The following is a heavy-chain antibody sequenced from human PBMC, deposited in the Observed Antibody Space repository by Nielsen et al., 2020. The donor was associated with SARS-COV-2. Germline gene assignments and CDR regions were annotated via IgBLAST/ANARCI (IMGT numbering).Heavy chain of an antibody. CDR1: GLTFSSV. CDR3: ARDIVARYYYYGMDV. D-gene: IGHD5-12*01. V-gene: IGHV3-21*01. CDR2: ISSTGTYI. Sequence: GGSLRLSCAGSGLTFSSVNWVRQAPGKGLEWVASISSTGTYIYYADPVKGRFTIFRDNPKNSMYLEMNGLRAEDTAVYYCARDIVARYYYYGMDVWGQGTTVTVSS. J-gene: IGHJ6*02.